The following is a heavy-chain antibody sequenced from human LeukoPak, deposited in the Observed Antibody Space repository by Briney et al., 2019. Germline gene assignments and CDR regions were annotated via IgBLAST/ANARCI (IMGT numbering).Heavy chain of an antibody. D-gene: IGHD2-15*01. CDR2: ISSSSSYI. Sequence: KPGGSLRLSCAASGFTFSSYSMNWVRQAPGKGLEWVSSISSSSSYIYYADSAKGRFTISRDNAKNSLYLQMNSLRAEDTAVYYCARAVVAATCDYWGQGTLVTVSS. V-gene: IGHV3-21*01. CDR3: ARAVVAATCDY. CDR1: GFTFSSYS. J-gene: IGHJ4*02.